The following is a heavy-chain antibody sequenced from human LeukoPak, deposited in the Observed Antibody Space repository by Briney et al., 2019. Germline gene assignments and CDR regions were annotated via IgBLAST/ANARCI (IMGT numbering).Heavy chain of an antibody. J-gene: IGHJ3*02. CDR3: ARAMRFLEWLSGVDI. CDR1: GFTFSSYS. CDR2: ISSSSSYI. V-gene: IGHV3-21*01. D-gene: IGHD3-3*01. Sequence: GGSLRLSCAASGFTFSSYSMNWVRQAPGKGLEWVSSISSSSSYIYYADSVKGRFTISRDNAKNSLYLQMNSLRAEDTAVYYCARAMRFLEWLSGVDIWGQGTMVTVSS.